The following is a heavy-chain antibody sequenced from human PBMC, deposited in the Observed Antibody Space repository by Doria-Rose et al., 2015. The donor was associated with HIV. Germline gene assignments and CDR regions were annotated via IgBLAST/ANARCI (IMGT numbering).Heavy chain of an antibody. CDR2: ISSTSAYI. CDR3: ATGVTLDY. J-gene: IGHJ4*02. Sequence: VQLVQSGGGLVRPGGSLRLSCATSGFTFSSHRINWVRHAPGKGLEWVSSISSTSAYIYYADSVRGRFSISRNNARNSLYLQMDSLRAEDTAIYYCATGVTLDYWGQGTLVTVSS. D-gene: IGHD3-10*01. V-gene: IGHV3-21*01. CDR1: GFTFSSHR.